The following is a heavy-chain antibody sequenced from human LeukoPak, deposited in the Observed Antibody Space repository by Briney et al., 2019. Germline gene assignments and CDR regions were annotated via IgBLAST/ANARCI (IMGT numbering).Heavy chain of an antibody. CDR3: AREVLGILDY. Sequence: GGSLRLSCAASGFTFSSYAMHWVRQAPGKGLEYVSTISDNGGSTYYANSVKGRFTISRDNSKNTLYLQMGSLRAEDMAVYYCAREVLGILDYWDQGSLVTVSS. J-gene: IGHJ4*02. CDR1: GFTFSSYA. D-gene: IGHD3-16*01. V-gene: IGHV3-64*01. CDR2: ISDNGGST.